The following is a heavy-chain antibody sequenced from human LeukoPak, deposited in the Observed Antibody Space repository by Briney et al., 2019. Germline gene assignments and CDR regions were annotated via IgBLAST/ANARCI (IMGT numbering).Heavy chain of an antibody. J-gene: IGHJ4*02. CDR1: GFTFTYFT. CDR3: ARVSALRSSGWFGVFDF. V-gene: IGHV3-23*01. Sequence: GGSLRLSCAASGFTFTYFTMTWVRQAPGKGLEWVSGISGSDSSTYSAYSVKGRFTISRDDSQNTLYLHMNSLRAEDTAIYYCARVSALRSSGWFGVFDFWGQGTRVTVSS. D-gene: IGHD6-19*01. CDR2: ISGSDSST.